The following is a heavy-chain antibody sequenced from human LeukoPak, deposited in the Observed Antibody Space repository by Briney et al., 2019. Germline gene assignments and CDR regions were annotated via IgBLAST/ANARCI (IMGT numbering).Heavy chain of an antibody. D-gene: IGHD5-12*01. V-gene: IGHV3-11*04. CDR2: IGTSGSTT. Sequence: PGGSLRLSCAASGFTFSDYYMSWIRQAPGKGLEWVSYIGTSGSTTYYADSVRGRFTTSRDNAKNTLYLQMNSLRAEDTAVYYCARVQDSSSYGGYVLWGQGTLVTVSS. CDR1: GFTFSDYY. CDR3: ARVQDSSSYGGYVL. J-gene: IGHJ4*02.